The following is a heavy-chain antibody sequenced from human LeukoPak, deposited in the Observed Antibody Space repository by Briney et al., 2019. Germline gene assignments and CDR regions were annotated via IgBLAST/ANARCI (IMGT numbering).Heavy chain of an antibody. CDR1: GFTFSSYW. J-gene: IGHJ4*02. Sequence: GGSLRLSCAASGFTFSSYWMQWVRQAPGKGLEWVANIKQDGSEKYYVDSVKGRFTISRDNAENSLYLQMNSLRAEDTALYYCARKRPNYFDYWGQGTLVTVSS. V-gene: IGHV3-7*01. CDR3: ARKRPNYFDY. CDR2: IKQDGSEK.